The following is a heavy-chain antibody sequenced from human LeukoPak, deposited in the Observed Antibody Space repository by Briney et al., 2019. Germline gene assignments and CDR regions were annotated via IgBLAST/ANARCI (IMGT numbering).Heavy chain of an antibody. CDR1: GFPFSSYW. Sequence: GGSLRLSCVASGFPFSSYWMNWVRQAPGKGLEWVGRIKSKTDGGTTDYAAPVKGRFTISRDDSKNTLYLQMNSLKTEDTAVYYCTTDPEVGATTLWYFDYWGQGTLVTVSS. J-gene: IGHJ4*02. CDR3: TTDPEVGATTLWYFDY. CDR2: IKSKTDGGTT. D-gene: IGHD1-26*01. V-gene: IGHV3-15*07.